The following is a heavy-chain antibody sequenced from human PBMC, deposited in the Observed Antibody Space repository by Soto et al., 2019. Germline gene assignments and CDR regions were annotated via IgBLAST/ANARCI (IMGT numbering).Heavy chain of an antibody. D-gene: IGHD6-6*01. CDR2: ISYDGTNK. J-gene: IGHJ6*02. CDR1: GFTFSNHA. CDR3: ARDLHSTSDYGMDV. Sequence: GGSLRLSCAASGFTFSNHAIHWVRQAPGKGLEWVALISYDGTNKYYADSVKGRFTISRDNSKNTMYMQMNSLRAEDTAVYYCARDLHSTSDYGMDVWGQGTTVTVSS. V-gene: IGHV3-30-3*01.